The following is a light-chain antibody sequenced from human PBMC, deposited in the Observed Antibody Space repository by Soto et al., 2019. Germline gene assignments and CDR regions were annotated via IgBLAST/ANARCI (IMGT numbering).Light chain of an antibody. CDR1: QSVSSSY. CDR3: QQENKWPRT. CDR2: GAS. V-gene: IGKV3-20*01. J-gene: IGKJ1*01. Sequence: ELVSTQSPGTLSLSPGESATLSCRASQSVSSSYLAWYQQKPGQAHRLLIYGASSRATGIPDRFSGSGSGTEFTLTISSLQSEDFAVYYCQQENKWPRTFGQGTKVEIK.